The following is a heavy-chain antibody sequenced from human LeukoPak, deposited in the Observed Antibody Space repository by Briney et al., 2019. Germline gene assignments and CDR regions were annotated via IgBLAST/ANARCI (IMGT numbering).Heavy chain of an antibody. D-gene: IGHD3-10*01. CDR1: GFTFSSYA. V-gene: IGHV3-23*01. CDR3: AKGRSYYYGSGSIH. CDR2: ISGSGGST. J-gene: IGHJ4*02. Sequence: GGSLRLSCAASGFTFSSYAMSWVRQAPGKGLEWVSAISGSGGSTYYAASVKGRFTISRDNSKNTLYLQMNSLRAENTAVYYCAKGRSYYYGSGSIHWGQGTLVTVSS.